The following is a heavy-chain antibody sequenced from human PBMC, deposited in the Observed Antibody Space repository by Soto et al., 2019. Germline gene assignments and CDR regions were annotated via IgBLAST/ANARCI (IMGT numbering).Heavy chain of an antibody. CDR1: GYTFTSYY. CDR3: AGSPPAAAGPLPSMLWFDP. V-gene: IGHV1-46*01. J-gene: IGHJ5*02. CDR2: INPSGGST. D-gene: IGHD6-13*01. Sequence: ASVKVSCKASGYTFTSYYMHWVRQAPGQGLEWMGIINPSGGSTSYAQKFQGRVTMTRDTSTSTVYMELSSLRSEDTAVYYCAGSPPAAAGPLPSMLWFDPWGRGTLVTVSS.